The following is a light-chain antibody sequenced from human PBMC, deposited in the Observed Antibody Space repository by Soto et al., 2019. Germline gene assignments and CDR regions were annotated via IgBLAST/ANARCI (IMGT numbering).Light chain of an antibody. J-gene: IGKJ2*01. V-gene: IGKV1-5*03. CDR1: QSISSW. CDR3: QQYNSYPYT. Sequence: DIQMTQSPSTLSASVGDRVTITCRASQSISSWLAWYQQNPGKAPKVLIYKASSLESGVPSRFSGCGSGTEFTLTISSLQPDDFATYYCQQYNSYPYTFGPGTKLEIK. CDR2: KAS.